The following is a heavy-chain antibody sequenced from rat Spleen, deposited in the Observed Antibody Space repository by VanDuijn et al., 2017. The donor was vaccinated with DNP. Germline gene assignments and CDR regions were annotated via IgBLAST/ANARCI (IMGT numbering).Heavy chain of an antibody. CDR3: TRDSGDWYFDF. Sequence: EVQLVESGGGLVQPGRSLKLSCAASGFTFSNYGMHWIRQAPTKGLEWVASITNSGGSTYYRESVKGRFTFSRDNAKSTLYLQMDSLRSEDTATYYCTRDSGDWYFDFWGPGTMVTVSS. CDR2: ITNSGGST. J-gene: IGHJ1*01. D-gene: IGHD1-1*01. CDR1: GFTFSNYG. V-gene: IGHV5-19*01.